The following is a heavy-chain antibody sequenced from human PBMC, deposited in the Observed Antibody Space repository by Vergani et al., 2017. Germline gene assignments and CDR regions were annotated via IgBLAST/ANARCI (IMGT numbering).Heavy chain of an antibody. J-gene: IGHJ3*02. CDR2: IYYSGST. V-gene: IGHV4-39*07. D-gene: IGHD3-22*01. CDR1: GGSISSSSYY. Sequence: QLQLQESGPGLVKPSETLSLTCTVSGGSISSSSYYWGWIRQPPGKGLEWIGSIYYSGSTYYNPSLKSRVTISVDTSKNQFSLKLSSVTAADTAVYYCARCLYDSSGYYPPDAFDIWGQGTMVTVSS. CDR3: ARCLYDSSGYYPPDAFDI.